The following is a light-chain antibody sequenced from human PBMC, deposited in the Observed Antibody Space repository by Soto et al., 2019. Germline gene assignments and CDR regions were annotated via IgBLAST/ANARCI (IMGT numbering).Light chain of an antibody. CDR3: QQYYSYPPYT. Sequence: AIRMTQSPSSLSASTGDRVTITCRASQGISSYLAWYQQKPGKAPKLLIYAASTLQSGVPSRFSSSGSGTDFTLTISCLQSEDFATYYCQQYYSYPPYTCGQGTKLEIK. V-gene: IGKV1-8*01. CDR1: QGISSY. J-gene: IGKJ2*01. CDR2: AAS.